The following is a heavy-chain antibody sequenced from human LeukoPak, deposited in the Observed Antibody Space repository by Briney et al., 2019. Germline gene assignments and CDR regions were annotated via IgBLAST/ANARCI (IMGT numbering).Heavy chain of an antibody. J-gene: IGHJ4*02. CDR1: GYTFTAYY. Sequence: ASVKVSCKASGYTFTAYYMHWVRQAPGQGLEWMGWINPNSGDTNYAQKFQGRVTMTRDTSISTAYMELSRLRSDDTAVYYCATLSHYFGSGKGIPDYWGQGTLVTVSS. V-gene: IGHV1-2*02. CDR2: INPNSGDT. D-gene: IGHD3-10*01. CDR3: ATLSHYFGSGKGIPDY.